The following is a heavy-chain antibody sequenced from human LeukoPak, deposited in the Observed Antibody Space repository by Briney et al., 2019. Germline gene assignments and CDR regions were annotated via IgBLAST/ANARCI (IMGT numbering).Heavy chain of an antibody. CDR1: GGSISSSSYY. Sequence: SETLSLTCTVSGGSISSSSYYWGWIRQPPGKGLEWIGSIYYSGSTYYNPSIKSRVTISVDTSETQFSLKLSSVTAADTAVYYCASNRDYYDSSGAGGLDYWGQGTLVTVSS. J-gene: IGHJ4*02. D-gene: IGHD3-22*01. CDR3: ASNRDYYDSSGAGGLDY. CDR2: IYYSGST. V-gene: IGHV4-39*07.